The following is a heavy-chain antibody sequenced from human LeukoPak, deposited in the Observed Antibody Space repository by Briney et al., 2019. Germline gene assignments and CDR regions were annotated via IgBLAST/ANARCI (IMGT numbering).Heavy chain of an antibody. Sequence: GGSLRLSCAASGFTFSSYAMSWVRQAPGKGLEWVSAISGSGGSTYYADSVKGRFTISRDNSKNTLYLQMNSLRAEDTAVYYCAKDGKDVRGVTQFGYWGQGTLVTVSS. CDR2: ISGSGGST. CDR1: GFTFSSYA. V-gene: IGHV3-23*01. J-gene: IGHJ4*02. CDR3: AKDGKDVRGVTQFGY. D-gene: IGHD3-10*01.